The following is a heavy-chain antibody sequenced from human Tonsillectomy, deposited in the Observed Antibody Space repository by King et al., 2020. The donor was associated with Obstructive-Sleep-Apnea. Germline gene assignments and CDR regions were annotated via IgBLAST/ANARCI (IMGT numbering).Heavy chain of an antibody. Sequence: VQLVESGGDLQQPGESLRLSCAASGFSFSSHAMSWVRQAPGKGLEWVSTISGSGGSTYYADSVKGRFTVSRDNSKKTLDLQMNSLRAEDTAVYYCAKAEPSSDYYHGMDVWGQGTTVTVSS. CDR1: GFSFSSHA. CDR3: AKAEPSSDYYHGMDV. CDR2: ISGSGGST. V-gene: IGHV3-23*04. D-gene: IGHD1-26*01. J-gene: IGHJ6*02.